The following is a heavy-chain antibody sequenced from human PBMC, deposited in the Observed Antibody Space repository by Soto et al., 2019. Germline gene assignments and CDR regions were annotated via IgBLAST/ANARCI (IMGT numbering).Heavy chain of an antibody. D-gene: IGHD6-19*01. CDR1: GGTFSSYA. Sequence: GASVKVSCKASGGTFSSYAISWVRQAPGQGLEWMGGIIPIFGTANYAQKFQGRVTITADKSTSTAYMELSSLRSEDTAVYYCARYIPRTRLVQINNWFDPWGQGTLVTVSS. CDR2: IIPIFGTA. CDR3: ARYIPRTRLVQINNWFDP. V-gene: IGHV1-69*06. J-gene: IGHJ5*02.